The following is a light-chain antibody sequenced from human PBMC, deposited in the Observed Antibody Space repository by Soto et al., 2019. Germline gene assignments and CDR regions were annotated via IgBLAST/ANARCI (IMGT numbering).Light chain of an antibody. Sequence: DIPMTQSPSPLSASVGDRVTITCRASQSISSWLAWYEQKPGKAPKLLIYKASRLESGGPSRFSGSRSGTEFTLTINSLQPDDFAGYYCQQYNSYSRNTFGQGTKLEIK. CDR1: QSISSW. V-gene: IGKV1-5*03. CDR3: QQYNSYSRNT. J-gene: IGKJ2*01. CDR2: KAS.